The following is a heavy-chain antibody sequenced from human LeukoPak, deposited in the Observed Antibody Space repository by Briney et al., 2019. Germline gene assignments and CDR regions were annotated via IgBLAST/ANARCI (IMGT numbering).Heavy chain of an antibody. CDR1: GFTFSSYS. CDR2: ISYDGSNK. J-gene: IGHJ4*02. D-gene: IGHD1-1*01. CDR3: AKDWVLGY. V-gene: IGHV3-30*18. Sequence: GGSLRLSCAPSGFTFSSYSMHWVRQAPGKGLEWVAVISYDGSNKYYADSVKGRFTISRDNSKNTLYLQMNSLRAEDTAVYYCAKDWVLGYWGQGTLVTVSS.